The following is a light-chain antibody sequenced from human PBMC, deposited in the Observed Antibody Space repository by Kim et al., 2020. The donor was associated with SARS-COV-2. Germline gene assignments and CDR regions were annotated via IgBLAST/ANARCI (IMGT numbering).Light chain of an antibody. Sequence: SRGYRVTITCRASQNIGDWLAWFQQKPGRVPKLLIYKASSLESGVPSRFSGTRSGTEFTLTITSLQADDFATYYCQEYGGNYPWTFGQGTKVDIK. CDR2: KAS. V-gene: IGKV1-5*03. CDR1: QNIGDW. CDR3: QEYGGNYPWT. J-gene: IGKJ1*01.